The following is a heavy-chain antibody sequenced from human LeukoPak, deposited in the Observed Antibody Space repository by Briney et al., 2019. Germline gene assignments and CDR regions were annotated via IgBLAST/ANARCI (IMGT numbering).Heavy chain of an antibody. CDR2: ISGSGGST. J-gene: IGHJ5*02. D-gene: IGHD2-2*01. CDR1: GFTFSSYA. CDR3: AKDRRGVPAAYNWFDP. Sequence: GGSLRLSCAASGFTFSSYAMSWVRQAPGKGLEWVSAISGSGGSTYYADSVKGRFTISRDNSKNTLYLQMNSLRAEDTAVYYCAKDRRGVPAAYNWFDPWGQGTLVTVSS. V-gene: IGHV3-23*01.